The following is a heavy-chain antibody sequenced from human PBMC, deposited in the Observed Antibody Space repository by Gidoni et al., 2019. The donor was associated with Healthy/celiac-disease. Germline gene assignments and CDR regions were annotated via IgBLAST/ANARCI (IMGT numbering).Heavy chain of an antibody. V-gene: IGHV3-48*04. CDR2: ISRSSSTI. CDR1: GFTLSNYS. D-gene: IGHD6-13*01. Sequence: EMQRVESGGDLVQPGGSLRLPCEASGFTLSNYSMNWVRQVPGKGLEWVSYISRSSSTIYYADSVKGRFTISRDNAKNSLYLQMNSLRAEDTAVYYCAREGLNRPGRAAAGDYWGQGTLVTVSS. CDR3: AREGLNRPGRAAAGDY. J-gene: IGHJ4*02.